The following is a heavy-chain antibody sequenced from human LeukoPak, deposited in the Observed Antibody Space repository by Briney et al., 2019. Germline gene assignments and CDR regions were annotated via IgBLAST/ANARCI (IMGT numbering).Heavy chain of an antibody. J-gene: IGHJ5*02. CDR3: AKDLVVAATPDWFDP. Sequence: GGSLRLSCAASGFTFSSYGMHWVRQAPGKGLEWVAFIRYDGSNKYYADSVKGRFTISRDNSKNTLYPQMNSLRAEDTAVYYCAKDLVVAATPDWFDPWGQGTLVTVSS. CDR1: GFTFSSYG. CDR2: IRYDGSNK. V-gene: IGHV3-30*02. D-gene: IGHD2-15*01.